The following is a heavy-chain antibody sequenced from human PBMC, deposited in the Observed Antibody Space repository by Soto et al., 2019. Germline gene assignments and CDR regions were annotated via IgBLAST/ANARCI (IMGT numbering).Heavy chain of an antibody. CDR3: ARTISYYYDSSGYYSNWFDP. Sequence: EASVKVSCKASGYTFTSYGISWVRQAPGQGLEWMGWISAYNGNTNYAQKLQGRVTMTTDTSTSTAYMELRSLRSDDTAVYYCARTISYYYDSSGYYSNWFDPWGQGTLVTVSS. J-gene: IGHJ5*02. CDR2: ISAYNGNT. V-gene: IGHV1-18*01. D-gene: IGHD3-22*01. CDR1: GYTFTSYG.